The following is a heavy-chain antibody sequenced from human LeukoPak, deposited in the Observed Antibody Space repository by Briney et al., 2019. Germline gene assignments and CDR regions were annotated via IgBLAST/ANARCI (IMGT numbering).Heavy chain of an antibody. V-gene: IGHV4-4*02. D-gene: IGHD1-26*01. CDR2: VHLNGAT. J-gene: IGHJ4*02. CDR3: TRESGAFTPFGF. Sequence: SGTLSLTCAVSGGSITTTNWWSWVRQPPGKGLEWIGEVHLNGATNYNPSLESRFSMSIDKSNNHLSLEVTSVTAADTAMYYCTRESGAFTPFGFWGQGTLVTVSS. CDR1: GGSITTTNW.